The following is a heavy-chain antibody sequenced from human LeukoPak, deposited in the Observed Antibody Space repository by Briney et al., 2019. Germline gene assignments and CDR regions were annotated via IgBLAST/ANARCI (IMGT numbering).Heavy chain of an antibody. V-gene: IGHV3-49*04. D-gene: IGHD6-13*01. Sequence: PGRSLRLSCTASGFTFGDYAMSWVRQAPGKGLEWVGFIRSKAYGGTTEYAASVKGRFTISRDDSKSIAYLQMNSLKTEDTAVYYCTQSGQQLVLVYFDYWGQGTLVTVSS. J-gene: IGHJ4*02. CDR1: GFTFGDYA. CDR2: IRSKAYGGTT. CDR3: TQSGQQLVLVYFDY.